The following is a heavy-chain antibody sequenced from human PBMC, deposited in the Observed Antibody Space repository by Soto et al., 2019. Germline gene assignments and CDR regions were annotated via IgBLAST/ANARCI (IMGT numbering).Heavy chain of an antibody. J-gene: IGHJ3*02. D-gene: IGHD6-13*01. Sequence: PGGSLRLSCAASGFTFSNAWMNWVRQAPGKGLEWVGRIRSKANSGTTEYAASVKGRFTISRDDSKNTAYLQMNSLKTEDTAVYYCTSAGIAAAGTRVYYAFDIWGQGTMVTVSS. V-gene: IGHV3-15*07. CDR1: GFTFSNAW. CDR3: TSAGIAAAGTRVYYAFDI. CDR2: IRSKANSGTT.